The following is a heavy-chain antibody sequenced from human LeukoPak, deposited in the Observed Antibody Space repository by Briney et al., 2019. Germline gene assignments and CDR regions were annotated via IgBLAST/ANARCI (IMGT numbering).Heavy chain of an antibody. CDR2: ISGSGSPT. Sequence: GGSLRLSCVASGFTFSNYEMNWVRQAPGKGLEWLSYISGSGSPTHYTDSVKGRFTISRDNAKNSLYLQMNSLRVDDTAVYYCARNGRGVAFYYYYYMDVWGKGTPVTVSS. J-gene: IGHJ6*03. V-gene: IGHV3-48*03. CDR1: GFTFSNYE. D-gene: IGHD3-10*01. CDR3: ARNGRGVAFYYYYYMDV.